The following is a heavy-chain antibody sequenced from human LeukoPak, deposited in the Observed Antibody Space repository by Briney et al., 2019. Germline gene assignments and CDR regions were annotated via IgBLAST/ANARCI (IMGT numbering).Heavy chain of an antibody. CDR1: GYIFTNYG. Sequence: ASVKVSCKASGYIFTNYGISWVRQAPGQGLEWVGWISGYNGNTKYAQKGQGRVSMTTDTSTSTVYMELSSLRSEDTAVYYCARGDGYSYANDYWGQGTLVTVSS. V-gene: IGHV1-18*01. D-gene: IGHD5-18*01. J-gene: IGHJ4*02. CDR3: ARGDGYSYANDY. CDR2: ISGYNGNT.